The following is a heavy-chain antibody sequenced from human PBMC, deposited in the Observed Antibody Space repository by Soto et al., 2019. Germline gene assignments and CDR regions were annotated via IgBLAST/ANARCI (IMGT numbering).Heavy chain of an antibody. J-gene: IGHJ6*02. V-gene: IGHV1-18*01. CDR3: ARDLDYYGSGSYYLSPTYYYYGMDV. Sequence: VSVQVSCKASGYTFTSYGISWVRQAPGQGLEWMGWISAYNGNTNYAQKLQGRVTMTTDTSTSTAYMELRSLRSDDTAVYYCARDLDYYGSGSYYLSPTYYYYGMDVWGQGTTVTVSS. CDR1: GYTFTSYG. CDR2: ISAYNGNT. D-gene: IGHD3-10*01.